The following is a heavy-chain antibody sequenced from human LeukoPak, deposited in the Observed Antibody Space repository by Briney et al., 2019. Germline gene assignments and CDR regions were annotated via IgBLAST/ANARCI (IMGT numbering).Heavy chain of an antibody. Sequence: SVKVSCKASGGTFSSYAISWVRQAPGQGLEWMGGIIPIFGTANYAQKFQGRVTITADESTSTAYMELSSLGSEDTAVYYCGYDSSGYYYLDYWGQGTLVTVSS. V-gene: IGHV1-69*13. CDR1: GGTFSSYA. CDR3: GYDSSGYYYLDY. CDR2: IIPIFGTA. J-gene: IGHJ4*02. D-gene: IGHD3-22*01.